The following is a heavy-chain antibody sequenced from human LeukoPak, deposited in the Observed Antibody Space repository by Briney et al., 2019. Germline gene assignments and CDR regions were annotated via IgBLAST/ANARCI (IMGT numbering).Heavy chain of an antibody. J-gene: IGHJ4*02. CDR2: ISSSSSYI. V-gene: IGHV3-21*01. CDR1: GFTFSSYA. Sequence: PGGSLRLSCAASGFTFSSYAMSWVRQAPGKGLEWVSSISSSSSYIYYADTVKGRFTISRDNAKNSLYLQMNSLRAEDTAVYYCAREGPGLYRAGHYFDYWGQGTLVTVSS. D-gene: IGHD5-24*01. CDR3: AREGPGLYRAGHYFDY.